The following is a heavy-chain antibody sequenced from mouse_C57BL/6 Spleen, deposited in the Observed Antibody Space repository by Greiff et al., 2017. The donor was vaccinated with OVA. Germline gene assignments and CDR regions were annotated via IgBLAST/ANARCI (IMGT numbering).Heavy chain of an antibody. Sequence: EVKLVESGGGLVQPGGSLSLSCAASGFTFTDYYMSWVRQPPGKALEWLGFIRNKANGYSTEYSASVKGRFTISRDNSQSILYLQMNALRAEDSATYYCARSEGPSTVFDYWGQGTTLTVSS. D-gene: IGHD3-3*01. CDR1: GFTFTDYY. CDR2: IRNKANGYST. J-gene: IGHJ2*01. V-gene: IGHV7-3*01. CDR3: ARSEGPSTVFDY.